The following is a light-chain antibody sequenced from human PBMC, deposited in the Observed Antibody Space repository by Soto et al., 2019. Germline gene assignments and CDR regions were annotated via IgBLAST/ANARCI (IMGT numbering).Light chain of an antibody. J-gene: IGKJ4*01. V-gene: IGKV4-1*01. CDR3: QQYYSTPFT. CDR1: QSVLYSSDSKNY. Sequence: DIVMTQSPDSLAVSLGERATINCTSSQSVLYSSDSKNYLAWYQQKPGQPPKLLIYWASTRESGGPDRFSGSGSGTDFTLTVSSLPAEDVAVYYWQQYYSTPFTFGGGTRVEIK. CDR2: WAS.